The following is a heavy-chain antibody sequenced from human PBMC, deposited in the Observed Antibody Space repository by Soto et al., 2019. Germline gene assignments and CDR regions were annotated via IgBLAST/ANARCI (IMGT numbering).Heavy chain of an antibody. Sequence: SETLSLTCTVSGGSISSYYWSWIRQPPGKGLEWIGYIYYSGSTNYNPPLKSRVTISVDTSKNQFSLKLSSVTAADTAVYYCARQYYDISTGYHYYFDYWGQGSLVTVSS. D-gene: IGHD3-9*01. CDR1: GGSISSYY. J-gene: IGHJ4*02. CDR3: ARQYYDISTGYHYYFDY. V-gene: IGHV4-59*08. CDR2: IYYSGST.